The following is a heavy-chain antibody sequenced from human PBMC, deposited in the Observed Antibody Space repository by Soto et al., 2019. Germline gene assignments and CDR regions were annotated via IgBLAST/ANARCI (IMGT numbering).Heavy chain of an antibody. D-gene: IGHD3-10*01. V-gene: IGHV3-21*01. J-gene: IGHJ3*02. CDR2: ISSSSSYI. Sequence: GVSLRLSCAASGFTFSSYSMNGVRQAPGEGLEWVSSISSSSSYIYYADSVKGRFTISRDNAKNSLYLQMNSLRAEDTAVYYCARYRAVRAFDIWGQGTMVTVSS. CDR1: GFTFSSYS. CDR3: ARYRAVRAFDI.